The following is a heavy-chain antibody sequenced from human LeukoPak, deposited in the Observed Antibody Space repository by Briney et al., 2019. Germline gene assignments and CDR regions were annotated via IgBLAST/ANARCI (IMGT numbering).Heavy chain of an antibody. J-gene: IGHJ4*02. CDR2: ISSSSSYI. Sequence: PGGSLRLSCAASGFTFSSYSMNWVRQAPGKGLEWVSSISSSSSYIYYADSVKGRFTISRDNAKNSLFLQVNSLRADDTAVYYCARVLGRQLVQGVDYWGQGTLVTVSS. CDR1: GFTFSSYS. V-gene: IGHV3-21*01. CDR3: ARVLGRQLVQGVDY. D-gene: IGHD6-13*01.